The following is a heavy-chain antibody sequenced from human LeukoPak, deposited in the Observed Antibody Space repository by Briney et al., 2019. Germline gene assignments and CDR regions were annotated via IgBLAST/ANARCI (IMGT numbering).Heavy chain of an antibody. CDR1: GYTFTGYY. V-gene: IGHV1-2*05. J-gene: IGHJ3*02. Sequence: ASVKVSCKASGYTFTGYYMHWVRQAPGQGLEWMGRINPNSGGTNYAQKFQGRVTMTRDTSISTAYMELSRLRSDDTDVYYCARDYGDYVDAFDIWGQGTMVTVSS. CDR3: ARDYGDYVDAFDI. CDR2: INPNSGGT. D-gene: IGHD4-17*01.